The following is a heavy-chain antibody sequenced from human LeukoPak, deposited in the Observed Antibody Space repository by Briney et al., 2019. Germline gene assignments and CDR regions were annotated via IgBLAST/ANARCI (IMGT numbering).Heavy chain of an antibody. V-gene: IGHV3-33*06. CDR3: AKDAVGAVRANWFDP. Sequence: SGGSLGLSCVASGFTFSNSGMHWVRQAPGKGLEWVAVIWYDGSKQYYADSVKGRFTISRDNSKNTLYLQMNSLRAEDTALYYCAKDAVGAVRANWFDPWGQGTLVTVSS. CDR1: GFTFSNSG. CDR2: IWYDGSKQ. D-gene: IGHD6-6*01. J-gene: IGHJ5*02.